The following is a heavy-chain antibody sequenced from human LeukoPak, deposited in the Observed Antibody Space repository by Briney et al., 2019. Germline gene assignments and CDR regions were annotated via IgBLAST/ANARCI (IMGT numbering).Heavy chain of an antibody. D-gene: IGHD6-13*01. CDR2: ISYDGSNK. V-gene: IGHV3-30-3*01. CDR3: ASSDSSSWHDAFDI. Sequence: PGGSLRLSCAASGFTFSSYAMHWVRQAPGKGLEWVAVISYDGSNKYYADSVKGRFTISRDNSKNTLYLQMNGLRAEDTAVYYCASSDSSSWHDAFDIWGQGTMVTVSS. CDR1: GFTFSSYA. J-gene: IGHJ3*02.